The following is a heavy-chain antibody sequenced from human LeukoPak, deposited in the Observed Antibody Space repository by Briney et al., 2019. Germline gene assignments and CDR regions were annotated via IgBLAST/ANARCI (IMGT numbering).Heavy chain of an antibody. Sequence: SQTLSLTCAISGDSVSSHSAAWNWIRRSPSRGLEWLGRTYYRSKWFNDYAVSVKSRLTINADTSKNQFSLQLNSVSPEDTAVYYCARDSDYYASGTYYRVGFDPWGQGTLVTVSS. V-gene: IGHV6-1*01. CDR1: GDSVSSHSAA. CDR2: TYYRSKWFN. CDR3: ARDSDYYASGTYYRVGFDP. J-gene: IGHJ5*02. D-gene: IGHD3-10*01.